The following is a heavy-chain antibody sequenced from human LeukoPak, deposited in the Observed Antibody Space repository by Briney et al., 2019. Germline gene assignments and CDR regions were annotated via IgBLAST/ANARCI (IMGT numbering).Heavy chain of an antibody. J-gene: IGHJ4*02. D-gene: IGHD3-3*01. CDR3: ARDRAWNYFDY. CDR2: ISNDGSRK. Sequence: GGSLRLTCAPCGFTFSRHGMHWVRQAPGKGLEWMAIISNDGSRKYYAHSVEGRFTISRDNSKNTLYLQMDSLRAEDTAVYYCARDRAWNYFDYWGQGTLVTVSS. CDR1: GFTFSRHG. V-gene: IGHV3-30*03.